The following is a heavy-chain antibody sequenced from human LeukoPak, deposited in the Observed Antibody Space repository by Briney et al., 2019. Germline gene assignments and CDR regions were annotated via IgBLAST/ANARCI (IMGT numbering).Heavy chain of an antibody. Sequence: GGPLRLSCAASGFTFDDYAIHWVRQAPGEGLEWVSLISADGGTTYYADSVKGRFTISRDNGKNSLYLQMNSLRTEDTALYYCAGYNWNYYFDYWGQGTLVTVSS. CDR2: ISADGGTT. D-gene: IGHD1-7*01. V-gene: IGHV3-43*02. J-gene: IGHJ4*02. CDR1: GFTFDDYA. CDR3: AGYNWNYYFDY.